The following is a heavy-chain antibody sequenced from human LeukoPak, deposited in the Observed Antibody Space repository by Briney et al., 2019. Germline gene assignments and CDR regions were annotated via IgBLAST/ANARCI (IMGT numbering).Heavy chain of an antibody. CDR2: IYPGDSDT. CDR1: GYSFTSYW. D-gene: IGHD3-3*01. J-gene: IGHJ6*03. Sequence: GESLKISCKGSGYSFTSYWIGWVRQMPGKGLEWMGIIYPGDSDTRYSPSFQGQVTISADKSISTAYPQWSSLKASDTAMYYCARLGNDFWSGYYPPDKKSYYYMDVWGKGTTVTVSS. V-gene: IGHV5-51*01. CDR3: ARLGNDFWSGYYPPDKKSYYYMDV.